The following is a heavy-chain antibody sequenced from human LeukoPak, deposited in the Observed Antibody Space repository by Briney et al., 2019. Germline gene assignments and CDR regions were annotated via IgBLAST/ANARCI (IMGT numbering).Heavy chain of an antibody. V-gene: IGHV3-30*02. CDR3: AKEGYSGSYYFQR. J-gene: IGHJ1*01. CDR1: GFTFSSYG. Sequence: PGGSLRLSCVASGFTFSSYGMHWVRQAPGKGLEWVALIWFGGSNEYYADSVKGRFTISRDNSKNTLYLQMNSLRVEDTAVYYCAKEGYSGSYYFQRWGQGTLVTVSS. D-gene: IGHD1-26*01. CDR2: IWFGGSNE.